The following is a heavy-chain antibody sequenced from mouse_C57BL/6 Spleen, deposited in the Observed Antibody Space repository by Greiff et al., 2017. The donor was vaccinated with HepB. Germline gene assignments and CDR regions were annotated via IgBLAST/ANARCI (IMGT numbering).Heavy chain of an antibody. CDR1: GYTFTNYW. CDR2: IYPGGGYT. V-gene: IGHV1-63*01. Sequence: LVESGAELVRPGTSVKMSCKASGYTFTNYWIGWAKQRPGHGLEWIGDIYPGGGYTNYDEKFKGKATLTADKSSSTAYMQFSSLTSEDSAIYYCARGPLWGSSPYYFDYWGQGTTLTVSS. D-gene: IGHD1-1*01. J-gene: IGHJ2*01. CDR3: ARGPLWGSSPYYFDY.